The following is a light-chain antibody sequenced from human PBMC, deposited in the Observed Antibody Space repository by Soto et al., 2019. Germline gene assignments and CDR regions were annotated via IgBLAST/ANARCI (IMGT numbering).Light chain of an antibody. CDR3: ISYTSTSTCV. CDR2: EVS. J-gene: IGLJ1*01. CDR1: SIAVGGFNY. V-gene: IGLV2-14*01. Sequence: QSALTQPASVSGSPGQSITISCTGTSIAVGGFNYVSWYQQHQGKAPKLMIYEVSNRPSGVSNRFSGSKSGNTASLTISGLQAEDEADYYCISYTSTSTCVFGTGTKVTVL.